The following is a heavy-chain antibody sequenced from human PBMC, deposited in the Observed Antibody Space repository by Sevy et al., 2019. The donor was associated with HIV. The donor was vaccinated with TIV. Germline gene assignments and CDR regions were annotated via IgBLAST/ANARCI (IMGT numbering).Heavy chain of an antibody. CDR3: ARANVGSSTIFGVVIHRHWFDP. D-gene: IGHD3-3*01. CDR2: MYYSGTT. V-gene: IGHV4-59*01. Sequence: SETLSLTCTVSGDSISSYYWSWIREPPGKGLEWIGYMYYSGTTNYNPSLKSRVTLSVDTSKNQFSLKLNSVTAADTAVYYCARANVGSSTIFGVVIHRHWFDPWGQGTKVTVSS. J-gene: IGHJ5*02. CDR1: GDSISSYY.